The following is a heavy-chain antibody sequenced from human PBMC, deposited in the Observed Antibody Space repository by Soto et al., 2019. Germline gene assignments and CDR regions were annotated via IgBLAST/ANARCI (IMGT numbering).Heavy chain of an antibody. CDR1: GFSLSTTGVG. D-gene: IGHD4-17*01. J-gene: IGHJ1*01. CDR3: AHNGDYILRYFQH. CDR2: IYWDGDD. V-gene: IGHV2-5*02. Sequence: GSGPTLVNPTQTLTLTCTFSGFSLSTTGVGVGWFRQPPGKALEWLAVIYWDGDDRYSPSLKSYLSITKDTPRNQVVLTMTDMDPVDTATYYCAHNGDYILRYFQHWGPGILVTVSS.